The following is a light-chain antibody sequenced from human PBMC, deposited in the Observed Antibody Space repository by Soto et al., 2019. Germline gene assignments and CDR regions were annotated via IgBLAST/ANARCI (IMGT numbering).Light chain of an antibody. Sequence: AIQMTQSPSSLSASVGDRVTITCRASQGIGKDLGWYQQKPGKAPNLLIYASSTLQSGVPSRFSGSGSATDFTLTISSLQPEDFATYFCQQDYSYPLTFGGGTEVELK. CDR3: QQDYSYPLT. CDR2: ASS. CDR1: QGIGKD. J-gene: IGKJ4*01. V-gene: IGKV1-6*01.